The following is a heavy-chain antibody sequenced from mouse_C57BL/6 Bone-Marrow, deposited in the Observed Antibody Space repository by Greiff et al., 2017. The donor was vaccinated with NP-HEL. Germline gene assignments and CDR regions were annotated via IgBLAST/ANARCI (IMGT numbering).Heavy chain of an antibody. V-gene: IGHV5-6*01. CDR3: ARHTPCDYPWFAY. CDR1: GFTFSSYG. D-gene: IGHD2-4*01. J-gene: IGHJ3*01. Sequence: DVHLVESGGDLVKPGGSLKLSCAASGFTFSSYGMSWVRQTPDKRLEWVATISSGGRYTCYPDSVKGRFTVSSANAKNTLYLQMSSLKSEDTAMYYCARHTPCDYPWFAYWGQGTLVTVSA. CDR2: ISSGGRYT.